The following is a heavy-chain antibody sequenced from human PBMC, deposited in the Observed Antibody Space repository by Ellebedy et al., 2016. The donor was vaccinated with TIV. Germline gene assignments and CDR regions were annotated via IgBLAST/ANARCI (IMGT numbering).Heavy chain of an antibody. V-gene: IGHV1-24*01. D-gene: IGHD3-10*01. Sequence: AASVKVSCKVSGYTLTELSMHWVRQAPGKGLEWMGGFDPEDGETIYAQKFQARVTMTEDSSTDTAYMDLSSLKSEDTAVYFCAGGSGLGKISDPYGLDVWGQGTTVTVSS. CDR2: FDPEDGET. CDR1: GYTLTELS. CDR3: AGGSGLGKISDPYGLDV. J-gene: IGHJ6*02.